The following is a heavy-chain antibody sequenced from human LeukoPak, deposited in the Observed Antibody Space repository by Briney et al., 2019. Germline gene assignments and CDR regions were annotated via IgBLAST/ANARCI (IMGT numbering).Heavy chain of an antibody. CDR2: ISAYNGNT. Sequence: GASVKISCKASGYTFTSYGISWVRQAPGQGLEWMGWISAYNGNTNYAQKLQGRVTMTTDTSTSTAYMELRSLRSDDTAVYYCAIPYYYGPGSYYRDAFDIWGQGTMVTVSS. D-gene: IGHD3-10*01. CDR1: GYTFTSYG. J-gene: IGHJ3*02. CDR3: AIPYYYGPGSYYRDAFDI. V-gene: IGHV1-18*01.